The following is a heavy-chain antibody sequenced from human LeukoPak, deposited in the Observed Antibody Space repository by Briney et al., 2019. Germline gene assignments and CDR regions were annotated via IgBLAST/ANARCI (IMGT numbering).Heavy chain of an antibody. CDR3: ARGPTRIAARYYYYYMDG. CDR1: GGTFSSYA. Sequence: SVKVSCKASGGTFSSYAISWVRQAPGQGLEWMGGIIPIFGTANYAQKFQGRVTITTDESTSTAYMELSSLRSEDTAVYYCARGPTRIAARYYYYYMDGWGKGTTVTVSS. J-gene: IGHJ6*03. CDR2: IIPIFGTA. D-gene: IGHD6-6*01. V-gene: IGHV1-69*05.